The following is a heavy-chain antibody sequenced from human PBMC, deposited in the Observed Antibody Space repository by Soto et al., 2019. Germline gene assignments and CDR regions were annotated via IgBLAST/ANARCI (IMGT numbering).Heavy chain of an antibody. CDR3: AKEGAGSGYSSGVFDY. CDR2: ISGSGGST. J-gene: IGHJ4*02. V-gene: IGHV3-23*01. D-gene: IGHD6-19*01. CDR1: GFTFSSYA. Sequence: GGSLRLSCAASGFTFSSYAMSWVRQAPGKGLEWVSAISGSGGSTYYADSVKGRFTISRDNSKNTLYLQMNSLRAEDTAVYYCAKEGAGSGYSSGVFDYWGQGTLVTVSS.